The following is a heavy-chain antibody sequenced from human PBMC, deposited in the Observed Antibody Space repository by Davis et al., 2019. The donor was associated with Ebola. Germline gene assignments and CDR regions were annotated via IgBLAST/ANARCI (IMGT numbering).Heavy chain of an antibody. J-gene: IGHJ3*02. CDR1: GGSFSGYY. CDR3: ARDGGCTNGVCYTSAFDI. D-gene: IGHD2-8*01. CDR2: INHSGST. Sequence: PGGSLRLSCAVYGGSFSGYYWSWIRQPPGKGLEWIGEINHSGSTYYNPSLKSRVTISVDRSKNQFSLKLSSVTAADTAVYYCARDGGCTNGVCYTSAFDIWGQGTMVTVSS. V-gene: IGHV4-34*01.